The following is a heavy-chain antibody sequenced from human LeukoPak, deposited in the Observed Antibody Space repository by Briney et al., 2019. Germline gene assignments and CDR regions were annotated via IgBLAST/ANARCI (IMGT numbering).Heavy chain of an antibody. CDR3: ARDRYSGYGIWDY. V-gene: IGHV4-34*01. CDR1: GGSFSGYY. CDR2: INHSGST. J-gene: IGHJ4*02. Sequence: SETLSLTCAVYGGSFSGYYWSWIRQPPGKGLEWIGEINHSGSTNYNPSLKSRVTISVDTSKNQFSLKLSSVTAADTAVYYCARDRYSGYGIWDYWGQGTLVTVSS. D-gene: IGHD5-12*01.